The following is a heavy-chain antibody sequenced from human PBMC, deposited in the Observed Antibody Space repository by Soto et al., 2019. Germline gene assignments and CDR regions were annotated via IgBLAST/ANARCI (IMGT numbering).Heavy chain of an antibody. CDR1: GFTFSSYA. J-gene: IGHJ4*02. V-gene: IGHV3-23*01. CDR2: ISGSGGST. Sequence: EVQLLESGGGLVQPGGSLRLSCEASGFTFSSYAMSWVRQAPGKGLEWVSAISGSGGSTSYVDSVKGRFTISRDNSKNRLYLQMNSLRAEDTAVYYCAKDPVRVTTYYFDYWGQGTLVTVSS. CDR3: AKDPVRVTTYYFDY. D-gene: IGHD1-1*01.